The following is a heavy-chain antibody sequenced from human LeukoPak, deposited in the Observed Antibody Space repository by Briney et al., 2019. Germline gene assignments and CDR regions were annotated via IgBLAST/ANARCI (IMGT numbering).Heavy chain of an antibody. J-gene: IGHJ4*02. CDR3: ARGEIPSSSWYEDYFGY. V-gene: IGHV1-2*02. D-gene: IGHD6-13*01. Sequence: ASVKVSCKASGYTFTSYYMHWVRQAPGQGLEWMGWINPNSGGTNYAQKFQGRVTMTRDTSISTAYMELSRLRSDDTAVYYCARGEIPSSSWYEDYFGYWGQGTLVTVSS. CDR1: GYTFTSYY. CDR2: INPNSGGT.